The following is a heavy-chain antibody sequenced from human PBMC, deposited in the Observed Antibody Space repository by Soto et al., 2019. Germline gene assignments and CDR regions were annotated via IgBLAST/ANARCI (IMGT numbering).Heavy chain of an antibody. D-gene: IGHD2-15*01. J-gene: IGHJ5*02. Sequence: GESLKISCKASGYSFTTYWIGWVRQMPGKGLEWMGVIYPGDSDTKYSPSLQGQVTISADTSISTAYLQWTSLKASDTAIYYCARRVVAATDGRGFDPWGQGTLVTVSS. CDR3: ARRVVAATDGRGFDP. CDR1: GYSFTTYW. CDR2: IYPGDSDT. V-gene: IGHV5-51*01.